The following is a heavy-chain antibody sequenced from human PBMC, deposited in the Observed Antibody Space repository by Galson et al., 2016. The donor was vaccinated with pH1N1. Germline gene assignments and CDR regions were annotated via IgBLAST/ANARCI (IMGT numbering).Heavy chain of an antibody. J-gene: IGHJ4*02. Sequence: SLRLSCAASGFTFSSYWMSWVRQAPGKGLEWVANIKQDGSEKYYVDSVKGRFTISRDNAKNSLYLQMNGLRAEATAVYYSVRAIGIQYSYWGQGTLVTVSS. D-gene: IGHD2-15*01. CDR2: IKQDGSEK. CDR3: VRAIGIQYSY. CDR1: GFTFSSYW. V-gene: IGHV3-7*03.